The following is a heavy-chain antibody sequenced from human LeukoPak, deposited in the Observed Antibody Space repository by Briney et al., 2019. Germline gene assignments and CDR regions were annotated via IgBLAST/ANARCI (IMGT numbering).Heavy chain of an antibody. CDR3: ARDSPHSSSFAYDY. D-gene: IGHD6-13*01. CDR1: GFNFSSYW. Sequence: GGSLRLSCAASGFNFSSYWMHWVRQAPGKGLVWVSRINSDGSSTSYADSVKGRFTISRDNAKNTLYLQMNSLRAEDTAMYYCARDSPHSSSFAYDYWGQGTLVTVSS. CDR2: INSDGSST. J-gene: IGHJ4*02. V-gene: IGHV3-74*01.